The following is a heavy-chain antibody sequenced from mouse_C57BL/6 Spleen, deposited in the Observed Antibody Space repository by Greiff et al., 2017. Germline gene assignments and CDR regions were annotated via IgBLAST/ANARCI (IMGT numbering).Heavy chain of an antibody. CDR3: ARDQDGCCHWFAY. V-gene: IGHV5-4*01. CDR1: GFTFSSYA. CDR2: ISDGGSYT. J-gene: IGHJ3*01. Sequence: EVQRVESGGGLVKPGGSLKLSCAASGFTFSSYAMSWVRQTPEKRLEWVGIISDGGSYTYYPDNVKGRFTISRDNAKNNLYLQMSNLKSEDTAVYYCARDQDGCCHWFAYWGQGTLVTVSA. D-gene: IGHD2-3*01.